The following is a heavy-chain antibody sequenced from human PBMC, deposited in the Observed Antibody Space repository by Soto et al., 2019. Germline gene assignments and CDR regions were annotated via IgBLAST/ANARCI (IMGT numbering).Heavy chain of an antibody. V-gene: IGHV3-74*01. CDR3: EIRASYYDTSGYFDY. D-gene: IGHD3-22*01. J-gene: IGHJ4*02. Sequence: GGSLRPYCAAPGFTFSSYSMNGVRQAPGKGLVWVSRINSDGSSTSYADSVKGRFTISRDNAKNTLYLQMNSLRAEDTAVYYCEIRASYYDTSGYFDYWGQGT. CDR1: GFTFSSYS. CDR2: INSDGSST.